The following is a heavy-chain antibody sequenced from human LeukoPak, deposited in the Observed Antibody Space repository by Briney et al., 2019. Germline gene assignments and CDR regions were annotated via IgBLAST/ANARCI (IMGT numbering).Heavy chain of an antibody. D-gene: IGHD4-17*01. CDR3: TFFGDYGDDS. J-gene: IGHJ4*02. V-gene: IGHV3-33*08. Sequence: GGSLRLSCAASGSTFSSYSMNWVRQAPGKGLEWVAVIWYDGSNKYYVDSVKGRFTISRDNSKNTLYLRMNSLRAEDTAVYYCTFFGDYGDDSWGQGTLVTVSS. CDR1: GSTFSSYS. CDR2: IWYDGSNK.